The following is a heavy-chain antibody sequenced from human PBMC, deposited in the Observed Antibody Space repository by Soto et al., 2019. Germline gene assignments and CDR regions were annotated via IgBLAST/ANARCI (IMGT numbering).Heavy chain of an antibody. D-gene: IGHD3-10*01. Sequence: EVQLVESGGGLVKPGGSLRLSCAASGFTFSSYSMNWVRQAPGKGLEWVSSISSSSSYIYYADSVKGRFTISRDNAKNSLYLQMNSLRAEETAVYYCARDGGTLWFGELVRAFDIWGQGTMVTVSS. J-gene: IGHJ3*02. V-gene: IGHV3-21*01. CDR1: GFTFSSYS. CDR2: ISSSSSYI. CDR3: ARDGGTLWFGELVRAFDI.